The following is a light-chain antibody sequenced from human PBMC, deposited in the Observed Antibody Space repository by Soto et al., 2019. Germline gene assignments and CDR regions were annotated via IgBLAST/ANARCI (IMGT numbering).Light chain of an antibody. Sequence: QAVVTQPRSVSGSPGQSVTISCTGTSSDVGGYNYVSWHQQHPGKAPELMIFDVSKRPSGVPARFSGSKSGNTASLTISGLQAEDEADYYCCSYAGSYTFVFGGGTKLTVL. CDR3: CSYAGSYTFV. CDR1: SSDVGGYNY. CDR2: DVS. J-gene: IGLJ2*01. V-gene: IGLV2-11*01.